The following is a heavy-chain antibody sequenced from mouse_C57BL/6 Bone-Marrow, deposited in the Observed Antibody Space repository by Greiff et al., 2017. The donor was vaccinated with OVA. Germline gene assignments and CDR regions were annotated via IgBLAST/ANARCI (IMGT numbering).Heavy chain of an antibody. V-gene: IGHV1-22*01. CDR2: INPNNGGT. CDR1: GYTFSDYN. CDR3: ARHLPAPYAMDY. Sequence: EVQLQQSGPELVKPGASVKMSCKASGYTFSDYNMHWVKQSHGKSLEWIGYINPNNGGTSYNQKFKGKATLTVNKSSSTAYMELRSLTSEDSAVYYCARHLPAPYAMDYWGQGTSVTVSS. J-gene: IGHJ4*01.